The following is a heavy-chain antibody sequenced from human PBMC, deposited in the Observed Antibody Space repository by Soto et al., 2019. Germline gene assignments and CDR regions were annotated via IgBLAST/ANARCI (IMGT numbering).Heavy chain of an antibody. V-gene: IGHV3-30*18. Sequence: PGGSLRLSCAASGFTFSSYGMHWVRQAPGKGLEWVAVISYDGSNKYYADSVKGRFTISRDNSKNTLYLQMNSLRAEDTAVYYCAKEEGGANSYYYYGMDVWGQGTTVTVSS. CDR2: ISYDGSNK. CDR1: GFTFSSYG. D-gene: IGHD3-16*01. CDR3: AKEEGGANSYYYYGMDV. J-gene: IGHJ6*02.